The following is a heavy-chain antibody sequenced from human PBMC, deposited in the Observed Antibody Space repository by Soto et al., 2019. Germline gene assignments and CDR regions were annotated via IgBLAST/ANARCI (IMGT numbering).Heavy chain of an antibody. CDR2: TYYRSKWYN. Sequence: SQTHSLTCAISGESVSSNSAAWNWIRQSPSRGLEWLGRTYYRSKWYNDYAVSVKSRITINPDTSKNQFSLQLNSVTPEDTAVYYCARDFVAAAGILHSSYYMDVCGKGTTVTVSS. D-gene: IGHD6-13*01. CDR1: GESVSSNSAA. CDR3: ARDFVAAAGILHSSYYMDV. J-gene: IGHJ6*03. V-gene: IGHV6-1*01.